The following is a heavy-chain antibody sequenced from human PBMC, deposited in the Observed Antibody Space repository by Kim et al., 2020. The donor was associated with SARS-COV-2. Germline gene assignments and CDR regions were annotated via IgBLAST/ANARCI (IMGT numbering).Heavy chain of an antibody. CDR3: ARDRFRYGFDL. J-gene: IGHJ3*01. Sequence: SETLSLTCGVVGHTFGANYWHWIRQPQGKGLEWIGDSGSDNYNSSFKSRVNISVNRSNNEVTLRLNSVTAADTAVYFWARDRFRYGFDLLGQSTVVVVSS. CDR2: SGSD. V-gene: IGHV4-34*08. D-gene: IGHD5-18*01. CDR1: GHTFGANY.